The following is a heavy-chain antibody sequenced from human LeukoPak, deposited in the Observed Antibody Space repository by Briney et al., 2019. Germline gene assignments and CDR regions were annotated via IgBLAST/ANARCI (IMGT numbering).Heavy chain of an antibody. J-gene: IGHJ4*02. CDR1: GGSVGSGSYY. V-gene: IGHV4-61*01. Sequence: PSETLSLTCTVSGGSVGSGSYYWSWIRQPPGKGLEWIGYIYYSGSTNYNPSLKSRVTISVDTSKNQFSLKLSSVTAADTAVYYCARGGIAVAGYFDYWGQGTLVTVSS. D-gene: IGHD6-19*01. CDR2: IYYSGST. CDR3: ARGGIAVAGYFDY.